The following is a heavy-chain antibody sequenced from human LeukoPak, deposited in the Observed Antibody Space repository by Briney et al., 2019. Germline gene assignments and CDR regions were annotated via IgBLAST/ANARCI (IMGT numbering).Heavy chain of an antibody. D-gene: IGHD5-24*01. Sequence: GGSLRLSRAASGFTFSSYSMNWVRQAPGKGLEWVSSISSSSSYIYYADSVKGRFTISRDNAKNSLYLQMNSLRAEDTAVYYCASSPPMATIYILWGQGTLVTVSS. J-gene: IGHJ4*02. V-gene: IGHV3-21*01. CDR3: ASSPPMATIYIL. CDR2: ISSSSSYI. CDR1: GFTFSSYS.